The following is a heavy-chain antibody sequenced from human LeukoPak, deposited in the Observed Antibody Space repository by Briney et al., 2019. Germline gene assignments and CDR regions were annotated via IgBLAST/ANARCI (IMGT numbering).Heavy chain of an antibody. CDR3: ASLRGSGRSSYYFDY. Sequence: GGSLRLSCAASGFTFSSYAMSWVRQAPGKGLEGVSRVNTYGTNTNYADAVRGGFTISRDNAKNTLYLQMHRLRAEDTAVYYCASLRGSGRSSYYFDYWGQGTLVTVSS. V-gene: IGHV3-23*05. CDR2: VNTYGTNT. D-gene: IGHD3-10*01. J-gene: IGHJ4*02. CDR1: GFTFSSYA.